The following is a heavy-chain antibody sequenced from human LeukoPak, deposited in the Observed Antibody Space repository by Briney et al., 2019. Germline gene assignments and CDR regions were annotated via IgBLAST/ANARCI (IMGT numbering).Heavy chain of an antibody. J-gene: IGHJ4*02. CDR2: INPSGGST. V-gene: IGHV1-46*01. D-gene: IGHD2-2*01. CDR3: ARRYCSSTSCFYYFDY. Sequence: ASVKVSCKASGYTFTSYYMHWVRQAPGQGLEWMGIINPSGGSTSYAQKFQGRVTITADESTSTAYMELSSLRSEDTAVYYCARRYCSSTSCFYYFDYWGQGTLVTVSS. CDR1: GYTFTSYY.